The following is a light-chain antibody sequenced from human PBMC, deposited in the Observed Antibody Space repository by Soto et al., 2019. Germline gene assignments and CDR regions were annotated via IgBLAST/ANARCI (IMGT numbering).Light chain of an antibody. V-gene: IGLV2-23*01. CDR1: NNNVGNYYL. CDR3: CSYSHSFGFVV. J-gene: IGLJ2*01. Sequence: QSALTQPASVSGSPGQSITISCIATNNNVGNYYLVSWYQQHPGKAPKLIISEGSRRPSGVSNRFSGSQPDNTASLTISGLQAEDEADYYCCSYSHSFGFVVFGGGTKLTVL. CDR2: EGS.